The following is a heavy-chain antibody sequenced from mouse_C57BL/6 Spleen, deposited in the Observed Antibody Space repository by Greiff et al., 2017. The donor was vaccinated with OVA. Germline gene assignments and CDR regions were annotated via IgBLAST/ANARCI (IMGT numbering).Heavy chain of an antibody. Sequence: VQLQQSGPELVKPGASVKISCKVSGYAFSSSWMNWVKQRPGKGLEWIGRIYPGDGDTNYNGKFKGKATLTADKSSSTAYMQLSSLTSEDSAVYFCARPTEGAMDYWGQGTSVTVSS. CDR1: GYAFSSSW. CDR3: ARPTEGAMDY. J-gene: IGHJ4*01. CDR2: IYPGDGDT. V-gene: IGHV1-82*01. D-gene: IGHD1-1*01.